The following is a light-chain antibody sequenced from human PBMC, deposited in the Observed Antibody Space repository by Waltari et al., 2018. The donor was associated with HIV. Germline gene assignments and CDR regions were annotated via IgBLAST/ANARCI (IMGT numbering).Light chain of an antibody. CDR1: QSMRSNY. CDR3: QQYGDSPL. CDR2: GAS. V-gene: IGKV3-20*01. Sequence: EIVLTQSPGTLSLSPGERATLPCRASQSMRSNYVAWYQRKPGRAPRLLIYGASSRATGIPDRFSGSGSGTDYTLTISRLEPEDFAVYYCQQYGDSPLFGGGTKVEIK. J-gene: IGKJ4*01.